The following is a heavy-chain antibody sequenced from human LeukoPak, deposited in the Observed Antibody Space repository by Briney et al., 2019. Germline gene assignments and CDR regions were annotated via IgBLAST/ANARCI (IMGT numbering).Heavy chain of an antibody. CDR2: INSDGSST. Sequence: PWGSLRLSCAASGFTFSSYGMHWVRQAPGKGLVWVSRINSDGSSTSYADSVKGRFTISRDNAKNTLYLQMNSLRAEDTAVYYCLSGSYYLEYGFDYWGQGTLVTVSS. D-gene: IGHD1-26*01. CDR3: LSGSYYLEYGFDY. J-gene: IGHJ4*02. V-gene: IGHV3-74*01. CDR1: GFTFSSYG.